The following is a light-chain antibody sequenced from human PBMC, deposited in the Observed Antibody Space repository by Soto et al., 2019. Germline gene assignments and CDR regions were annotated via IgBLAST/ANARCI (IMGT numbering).Light chain of an antibody. V-gene: IGKV1-5*03. CDR2: KAS. J-gene: IGKJ2*01. Sequence: DIQMTQSPSTLSAFVGDRVTITCRASQTINNWLAWYQQKPGKAPKLLIYKASSLESGVPSRFSGSGSGTEFSLTISCLQPDDFATYYCQQYKSYSSYTFGQGTKLEIK. CDR3: QQYKSYSSYT. CDR1: QTINNW.